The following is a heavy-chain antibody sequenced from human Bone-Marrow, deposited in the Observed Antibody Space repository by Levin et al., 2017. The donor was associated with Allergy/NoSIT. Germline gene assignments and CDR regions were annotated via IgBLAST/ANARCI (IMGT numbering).Heavy chain of an antibody. V-gene: IGHV4-59*01. J-gene: IGHJ3*02. D-gene: IGHD3-10*01. Sequence: PSETLSLTCTVSGGSISSYYWSWIRQPPGKGLEWIGYMVYNGGTDYNPSLKSRVAISGDTSKNQFSLRLNSVTAADTAVYYCARARYYGSGTYVNSRAHDAFDIWGQGTMVSVS. CDR2: MVYNGGT. CDR3: ARARYYGSGTYVNSRAHDAFDI. CDR1: GGSISSYY.